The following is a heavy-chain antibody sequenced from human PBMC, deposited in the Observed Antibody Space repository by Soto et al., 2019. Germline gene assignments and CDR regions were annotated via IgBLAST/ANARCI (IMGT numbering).Heavy chain of an antibody. CDR1: GGSFSGYY. V-gene: IGHV4-34*01. D-gene: IGHD2-15*01. Sequence: SETLSLTCAVYGGSFSGYYCSWIRQPPGKGLEXIGEXXXSXSXXXNXXXXSRVTISVDTSKNQFSLKLSSVTAADTAVYYCAAVRGWQYNWFDPWGQGTLVTVSS. CDR2: XXXSXSX. J-gene: IGHJ5*02. CDR3: AAVRGWQYNWFDP.